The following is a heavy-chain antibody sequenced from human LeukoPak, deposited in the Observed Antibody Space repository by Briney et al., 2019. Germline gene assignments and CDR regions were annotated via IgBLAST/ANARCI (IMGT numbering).Heavy chain of an antibody. V-gene: IGHV3-30*18. J-gene: IGHJ6*02. CDR3: AKQQFYGDYGYYYYGMDV. CDR1: GFTFSTYG. D-gene: IGHD4-17*01. Sequence: PGGSLRLSCAASGFTFSTYGMHWVRQAPGKGLEWVAVVSYDGSNKYYADSVKGRFTISRDNSKNTLYLQMNSLRAEDTAVYYCAKQQFYGDYGYYYYGMDVWGQGTTVTVSS. CDR2: VSYDGSNK.